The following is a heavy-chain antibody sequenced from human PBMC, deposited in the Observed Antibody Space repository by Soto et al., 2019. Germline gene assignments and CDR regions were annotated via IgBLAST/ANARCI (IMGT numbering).Heavy chain of an antibody. CDR2: ISSSSSYK. J-gene: IGHJ4*02. D-gene: IGHD2-2*02. CDR1: GFTFSSYT. Sequence: EVQLVESGGGLVKPGGSLRLACAASGFTFSSYTMNWVRQAPGKGLEWVSSISSSSSYKYYADSVKGRFTISRDNAKTSRYLHMSSLRAEDTAVYDCASEGWDCSSASCYTHDNFDYWGQGTLVTVSS. V-gene: IGHV3-21*01. CDR3: ASEGWDCSSASCYTHDNFDY.